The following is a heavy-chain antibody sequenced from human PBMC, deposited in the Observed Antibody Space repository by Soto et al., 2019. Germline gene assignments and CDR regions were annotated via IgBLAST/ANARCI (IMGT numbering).Heavy chain of an antibody. D-gene: IGHD3-3*01. J-gene: IGHJ6*02. CDR2: ISYDGSNK. V-gene: IGHV3-30-3*01. Sequence: RGSMRLACAAYRFTFSSYAMDWVRQAPGKGLEWVAAISYDGSNKYYADSVKGRFTISRDNSKNTLYLQMNSLRAEDTAVYYCARDSPLSSYYDFWSGYHYYYYGMDVWGQGTTVTVSS. CDR3: ARDSPLSSYYDFWSGYHYYYYGMDV. CDR1: RFTFSSYA.